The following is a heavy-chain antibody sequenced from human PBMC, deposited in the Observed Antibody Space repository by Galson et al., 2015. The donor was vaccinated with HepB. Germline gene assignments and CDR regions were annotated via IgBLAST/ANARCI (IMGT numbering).Heavy chain of an antibody. Sequence: SLRLSCAASGFTFSSYAMHWVRQAPGKGLEWVAVISYDGSNKYYADSVKGRFTISRDNSKNTLYLQMNSLRAEDTAVYYCARDKSSRGLFDYWGQGTLVAVSS. CDR1: GFTFSSYA. J-gene: IGHJ4*02. V-gene: IGHV3-30-3*01. CDR3: ARDKSSRGLFDY. CDR2: ISYDGSNK. D-gene: IGHD3-22*01.